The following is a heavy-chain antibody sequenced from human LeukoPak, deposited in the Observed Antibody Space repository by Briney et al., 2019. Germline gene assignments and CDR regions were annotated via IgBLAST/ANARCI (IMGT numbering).Heavy chain of an antibody. Sequence: GASVKVSCKASGYTFTNYDSNWVRQAPGQGREWVGWMSPKSGDTAYAQKFHGRVTMSRDTPLSTAYMELSSLRPEDTAVYYCVRASDSWYWYFDLWGRGTLVTVSS. CDR3: VRASDSWYWYFDL. J-gene: IGHJ2*01. CDR2: MSPKSGDT. D-gene: IGHD6-13*01. CDR1: GYTFTNYD. V-gene: IGHV1-8*01.